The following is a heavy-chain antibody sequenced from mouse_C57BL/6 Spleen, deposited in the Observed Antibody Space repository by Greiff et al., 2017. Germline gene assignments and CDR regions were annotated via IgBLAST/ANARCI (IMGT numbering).Heavy chain of an antibody. D-gene: IGHD1-1*01. Sequence: VQLQQSGPELVKPGASVKISCKASGYTFTDYYMNWVKQSHGKSLEWIGDINPNNGGTSYNQKFKGNATLTVEKSSSTAYMELRSLTSEDSAVYYCARGYYYGSSYGWFAYWGQGTLVTVSA. J-gene: IGHJ3*01. CDR2: INPNNGGT. CDR1: GYTFTDYY. CDR3: ARGYYYGSSYGWFAY. V-gene: IGHV1-26*01.